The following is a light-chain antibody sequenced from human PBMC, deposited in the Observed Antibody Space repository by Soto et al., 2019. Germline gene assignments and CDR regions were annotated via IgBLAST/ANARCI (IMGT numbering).Light chain of an antibody. CDR3: CSYAGSYDYV. Sequence: QSVLTQPRSMSGSPGQSVTISCTGTSSDVGVYNYVSWYQHHPGKAPKLMIYDVNKRPSGVPDRFSASKSGNTASLTISGLQAEDEADYYCCSYAGSYDYVFGTGTKVTVL. CDR1: SSDVGVYNY. CDR2: DVN. J-gene: IGLJ1*01. V-gene: IGLV2-11*01.